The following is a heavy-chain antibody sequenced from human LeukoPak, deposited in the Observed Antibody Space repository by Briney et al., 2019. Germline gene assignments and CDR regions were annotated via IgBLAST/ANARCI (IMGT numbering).Heavy chain of an antibody. J-gene: IGHJ4*02. CDR1: GFTFSSYA. V-gene: IGHV3-30-3*01. D-gene: IGHD3-10*01. CDR3: ARGGVRTITNFDY. CDR2: ISYDGSNK. Sequence: GGSLRLSCAASGFTFSSYAMHWVRQAQGKGLEWVAVISYDGSNKYYADSVKGRFTIPRDNSKNTLYLQMNSLRAEDTAVYYCARGGVRTITNFDYWGQGTLVTVSS.